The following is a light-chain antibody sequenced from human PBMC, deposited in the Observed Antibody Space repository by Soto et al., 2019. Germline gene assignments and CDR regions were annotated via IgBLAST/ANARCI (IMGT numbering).Light chain of an antibody. J-gene: IGKJ2*01. V-gene: IGKV1-33*01. CDR3: QQRLNHPPS. CDR2: DAS. Sequence: DIQMTQSTSFLSASVGDRVTITCQASQDVSNFLNWYQQKPGKAPKLLIYDASNLETGFPPRFSGSGSGTDFTVNISNLQSADIATYYCQQRLNHPPSFGQGTKV. CDR1: QDVSNF.